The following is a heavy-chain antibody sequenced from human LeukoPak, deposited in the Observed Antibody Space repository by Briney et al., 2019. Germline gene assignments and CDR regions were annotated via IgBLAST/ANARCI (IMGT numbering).Heavy chain of an antibody. V-gene: IGHV3-30*18. CDR1: GFTFSSYG. J-gene: IGHJ4*02. D-gene: IGHD3-16*01. CDR2: ISYDGSSK. CDR3: AKEITFTFGRNYFDY. Sequence: GGSLRLSCAASGFTFSSYGMHWVRQAPGKGLEWVAVISYDGSSKYYADSVKGRFTISRDNSKNTLYLQMNSLRAEDTAVYYCAKEITFTFGRNYFDYWGQGTLVTVSS.